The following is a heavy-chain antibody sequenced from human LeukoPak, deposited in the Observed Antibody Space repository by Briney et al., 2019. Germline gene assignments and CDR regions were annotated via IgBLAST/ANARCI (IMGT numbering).Heavy chain of an antibody. CDR3: ARRTVDGSGSYLPFDY. D-gene: IGHD3-10*01. Sequence: PSETLSLTCTVSGGSISSSSYYWGWIRQPPGKGLEWIGSIYYSGSTYYNPSLKSRVTISVDTSKNQFSLKLSSVTAADTAVYYCARRTVDGSGSYLPFDYWGQGTLVTVSS. CDR2: IYYSGST. CDR1: GGSISSSSYY. V-gene: IGHV4-39*01. J-gene: IGHJ4*02.